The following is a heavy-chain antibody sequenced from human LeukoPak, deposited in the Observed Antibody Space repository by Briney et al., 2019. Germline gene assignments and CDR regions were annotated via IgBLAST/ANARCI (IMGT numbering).Heavy chain of an antibody. CDR2: IYTSGST. V-gene: IGHV4-61*02. Sequence: PSETLSLTCTVSGGSISSGSYYWSWIRQPAGKGLEWIGRIYTSGSTNYNPSLKSRVTISVDTSKNQFSLKLSSVTAADTAVYYCARAVSPSIDAFDIWGQGTMVTVSS. CDR3: ARAVSPSIDAFDI. CDR1: GGSISSGSYY. D-gene: IGHD2-2*01. J-gene: IGHJ3*02.